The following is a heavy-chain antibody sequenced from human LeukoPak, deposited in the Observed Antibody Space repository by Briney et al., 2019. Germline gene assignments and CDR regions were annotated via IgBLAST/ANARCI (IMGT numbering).Heavy chain of an antibody. D-gene: IGHD5-24*01. CDR2: ISSSSSTI. CDR3: ARETPRRGETRDGYR. Sequence: PGGSLRLSCAASGFTFSSYSMNWVRQAPGKGLEWVSYISSSSSTIYYADSVKGRFTISRDNAKNSLYLQINSLRVEDTAVYYCARETPRRGETRDGYRWGQGTVVTVSS. J-gene: IGHJ4*02. V-gene: IGHV3-48*04. CDR1: GFTFSSYS.